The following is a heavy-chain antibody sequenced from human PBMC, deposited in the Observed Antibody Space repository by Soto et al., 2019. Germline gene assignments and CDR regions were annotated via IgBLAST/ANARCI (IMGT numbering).Heavy chain of an antibody. CDR2: IYYSGST. V-gene: IGHV4-61*01. CDR1: GGSVSSGSYY. Sequence: SETLSLTCTVSGGSVSSGSYYWSWIRQPPGKGLEWIGYIYYSGSTNYNPSLKSRVTISVDTSKNQFSLKLSSVTAADTAVYYCARELIAAAGTPALDYWGQGTQVTVSS. D-gene: IGHD6-13*01. J-gene: IGHJ4*02. CDR3: ARELIAAAGTPALDY.